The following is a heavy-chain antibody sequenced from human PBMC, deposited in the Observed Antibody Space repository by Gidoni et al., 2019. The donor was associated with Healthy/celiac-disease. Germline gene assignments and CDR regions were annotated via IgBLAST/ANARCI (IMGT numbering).Heavy chain of an antibody. J-gene: IGHJ3*02. CDR3: AKNSGSYDGDAVDI. V-gene: IGHV3-30*18. D-gene: IGHD1-26*01. CDR2: ISYDGSNK. CDR1: GSTSSSYG. Sequence: VQLVESGGGVVRPGRSLSFSCSASGSTSSSYGMHWVRPAPGKGLEWVAVISYDGSNKYYADSVKGRFTISRDNSKNTLYLQMNSLRAEDTAVYYCAKNSGSYDGDAVDIWGQGTMVTVSS.